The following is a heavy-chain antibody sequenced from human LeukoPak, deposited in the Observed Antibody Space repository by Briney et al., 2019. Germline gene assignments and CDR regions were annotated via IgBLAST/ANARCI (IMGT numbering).Heavy chain of an antibody. D-gene: IGHD3-10*01. J-gene: IGHJ4*02. CDR2: ISSSSSYI. CDR1: GFTFSSYS. CDR3: ARARGATYDY. V-gene: IGHV3-21*01. Sequence: GGSLRLSCAASGFTFSSYSMNWVRQAPGKGLEWVSSISSSSSYIYYADSVKGRFTISRDNAKNSLYLQMNSLRVEDTAVYYCARARGATYDYWGQGTLVTVSS.